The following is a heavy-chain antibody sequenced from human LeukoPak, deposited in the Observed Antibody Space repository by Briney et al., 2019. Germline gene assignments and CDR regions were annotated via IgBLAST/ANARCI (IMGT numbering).Heavy chain of an antibody. CDR1: GFTFSSYS. CDR3: ARGGFFQVTGERLRVREHWYFDL. V-gene: IGHV3-48*01. D-gene: IGHD5-24*01. CDR2: ISSSSSTI. J-gene: IGHJ2*01. Sequence: PGGSLRLSCAASGFTFSSYSMNWVRQAPGKGLEWVSYISSSSSTIYYADSVKGRFTISRDNAKNSLYLQMNSLRAEDTAVYYCARGGFFQVTGERLRVREHWYFDLWGRGTLVTVSS.